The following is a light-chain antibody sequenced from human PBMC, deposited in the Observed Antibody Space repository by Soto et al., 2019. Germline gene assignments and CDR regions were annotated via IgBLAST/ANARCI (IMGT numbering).Light chain of an antibody. V-gene: IGKV1-5*03. J-gene: IGKJ4*01. CDR3: QQYNDLST. CDR2: KPS. Sequence: DIQMTQSPSTLSASVGDRVTIACRASQNIGDWLAWYQQKPGKAPNLLIYKPSTLESGVPSRFRGSGSGTEFTLAISSLQPEDFATYYCQQYNDLSTFGGGTKVEI. CDR1: QNIGDW.